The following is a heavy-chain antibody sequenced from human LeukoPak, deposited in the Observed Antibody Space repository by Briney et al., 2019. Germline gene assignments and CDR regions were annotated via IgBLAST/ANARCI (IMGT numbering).Heavy chain of an antibody. D-gene: IGHD2-21*02. CDR2: IYYSGST. J-gene: IGHJ6*02. CDR3: ARGVVVTMYYYYGMDV. Sequence: PSETLSLTCTVSGGSISSHYWSWIRQPPGKGLEWIGYIYYSGSTNYNPSLKSRVTISVDTSKNQFSLELSSATAPDTAVYYCARGVVVTMYYYYGMDVWGQGTTVTVSS. CDR1: GGSISSHY. V-gene: IGHV4-59*11.